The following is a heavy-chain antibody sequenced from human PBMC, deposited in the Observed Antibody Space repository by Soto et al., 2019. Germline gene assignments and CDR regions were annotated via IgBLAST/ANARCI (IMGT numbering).Heavy chain of an antibody. J-gene: IGHJ4*02. CDR3: ARSHLYYESSGYPDY. CDR2: IYYSGST. Sequence: SETLSLTCTVSGGSISSYYWSWIRQPPGKGLEWIGYIYYSGSTNYNPSLKSRVTISVDTSKNQFSLKLNSMTAADTAVYYCARSHLYYESSGYPDYWGRGTLVTVSS. CDR1: GGSISSYY. D-gene: IGHD3-22*01. V-gene: IGHV4-59*08.